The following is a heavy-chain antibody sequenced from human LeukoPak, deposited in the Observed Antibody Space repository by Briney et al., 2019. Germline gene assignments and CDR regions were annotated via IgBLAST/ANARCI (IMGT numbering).Heavy chain of an antibody. CDR2: INSDGSST. CDR1: GFSFRRYW. CDR3: AREEDWNFDY. Sequence: GGSLRLSCAASGFSFRRYWMHWVRQAPGKGLVWVSRINSDGSSTSYADSVKGRFTVSRDNAKNTLYLQMNSLRAEDTAVYYCAREEDWNFDYWGQGTLVTVSS. D-gene: IGHD1-1*01. V-gene: IGHV3-74*01. J-gene: IGHJ4*02.